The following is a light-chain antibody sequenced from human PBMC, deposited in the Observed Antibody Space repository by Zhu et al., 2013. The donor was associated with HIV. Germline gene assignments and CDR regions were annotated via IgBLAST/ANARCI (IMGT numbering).Light chain of an antibody. CDR2: DAP. CDR3: QQSYETPRT. V-gene: IGKV1-39*01. CDR1: QNIYTH. Sequence: DIQMTQSPSSLSASVGDRVAITCRATQNIYTHLNWYQQKAGKAPKLLIYDAPSLQDGVPSRFSGSGSGTDFTLTISNLQPEDFATYYCQQSYETPRTFGQGTKVEVK. J-gene: IGKJ1*01.